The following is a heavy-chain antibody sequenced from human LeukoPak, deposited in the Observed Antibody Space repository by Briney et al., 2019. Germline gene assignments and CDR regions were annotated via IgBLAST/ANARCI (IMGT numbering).Heavy chain of an antibody. CDR3: AREGEEQQHDAFDI. V-gene: IGHV1-2*02. CDR1: GYSFTSYY. J-gene: IGHJ3*02. D-gene: IGHD6-13*01. Sequence: ASVKVSCNASGYSFTSYYMHWVRQAPGQGLEWMGWINPNSGGTNYAQKFQGRVTMTRDTSISTAYMELSRLRSDDTAVYYCAREGEEQQHDAFDIWGQGTMVTVSS. CDR2: INPNSGGT.